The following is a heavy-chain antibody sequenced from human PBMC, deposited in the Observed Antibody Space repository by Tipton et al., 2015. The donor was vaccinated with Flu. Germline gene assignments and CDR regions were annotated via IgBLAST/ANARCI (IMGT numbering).Heavy chain of an antibody. Sequence: QSGPEVKKPGSSVRVSCKASGGTFSNYAMSWVRQAPGQGLEWMGGINPAFGSPNYAQKFQGRVTITADKSTSTVYMELSSLTSEDTAVYYCARGRGVVIGYYFNMDVWGKGTTVTVSS. CDR2: INPAFGSP. D-gene: IGHD2-21*01. J-gene: IGHJ6*03. CDR1: GGTFSNYA. CDR3: ARGRGVVIGYYFNMDV. V-gene: IGHV1-69*06.